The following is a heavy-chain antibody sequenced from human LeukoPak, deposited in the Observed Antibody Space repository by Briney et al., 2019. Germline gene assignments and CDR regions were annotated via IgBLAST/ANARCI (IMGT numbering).Heavy chain of an antibody. D-gene: IGHD3-22*01. CDR2: IYTSGST. CDR3: ARRVYDSSGYDAYYYYMDV. J-gene: IGHJ6*03. Sequence: PSETLSLTCTVSGGSISSHYWSWIRQPPGKGLEWIGYIYTSGSTNYNPSLKSRVTISVDTSKNQFSLKLSSVTAADTAVYYCARRVYDSSGYDAYYYYMDVWGKGTTVTVSS. CDR1: GGSISSHY. V-gene: IGHV4-4*09.